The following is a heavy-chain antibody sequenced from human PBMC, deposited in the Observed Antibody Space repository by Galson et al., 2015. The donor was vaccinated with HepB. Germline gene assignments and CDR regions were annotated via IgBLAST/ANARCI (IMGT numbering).Heavy chain of an antibody. CDR1: GYTFTGYY. V-gene: IGHV1-2*02. CDR2: INPNSGGT. D-gene: IGHD2-2*01. J-gene: IGHJ4*02. Sequence: SVKVSCKASGYTFTGYYMHWVRQAPGQGLEWMGWINPNSGGTNYAQKFQGRVTMTRDTSISTAYMELSRLRSDDTAVYYCARGVWGCSSTSCVPARFDYWGQGTLVTVSS. CDR3: ARGVWGCSSTSCVPARFDY.